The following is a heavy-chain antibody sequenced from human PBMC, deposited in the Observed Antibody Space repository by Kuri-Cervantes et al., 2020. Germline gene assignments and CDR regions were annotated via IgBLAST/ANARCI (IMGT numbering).Heavy chain of an antibody. D-gene: IGHD3-10*01. CDR1: GFTFSSYA. V-gene: IGHV3-23*01. CDR3: AKDPPTYYYGSGSYFR. J-gene: IGHJ4*02. Sequence: GGSLRLSCAASGFTFSSYAMSWVRQAPGKGLEWVSAISGSGGSTYYADSAKGRFTISRDNSKNTLYLQMNSLRAEDTAVYYCAKDPPTYYYGSGSYFRWGQGTLVTVSS. CDR2: ISGSGGST.